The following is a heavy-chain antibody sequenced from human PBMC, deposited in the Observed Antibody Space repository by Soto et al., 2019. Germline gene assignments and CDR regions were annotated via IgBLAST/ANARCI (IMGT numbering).Heavy chain of an antibody. CDR2: IYYSGST. CDR1: GGSISSSSYY. Sequence: PSETLSLTCTVSGGSISSSSYYWGWIRQPPGKGLEWIGSIYYSGSTYYNPSLKSRVTISVDTSKNQVSLKLSSVTAADTPVYYCAGSPSITFFGVVRRPPGWFDPRGQGTLVTVSS. D-gene: IGHD3-3*01. CDR3: AGSPSITFFGVVRRPPGWFDP. V-gene: IGHV4-39*01. J-gene: IGHJ5*02.